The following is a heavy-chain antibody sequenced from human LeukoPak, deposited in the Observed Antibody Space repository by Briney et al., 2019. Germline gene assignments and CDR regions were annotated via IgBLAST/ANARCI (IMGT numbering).Heavy chain of an antibody. J-gene: IGHJ6*02. D-gene: IGHD6-13*01. V-gene: IGHV3-33*06. Sequence: TGRSLRLSCAASGFTFSSYGMHWVRQAPGKGLEWVAVIWYDGSNKYYADSVKGRFTISRDNSKNTLYLQMNSLRAEDTAVYYCAKDGTAHTFSSSWYNYYYGMDVWGQGTTVTVSS. CDR3: AKDGTAHTFSSSWYNYYYGMDV. CDR1: GFTFSSYG. CDR2: IWYDGSNK.